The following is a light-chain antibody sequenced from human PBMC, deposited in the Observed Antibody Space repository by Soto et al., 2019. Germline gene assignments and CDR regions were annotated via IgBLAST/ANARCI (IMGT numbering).Light chain of an antibody. CDR2: SDN. CDR1: SSNIGRNA. J-gene: IGLJ2*01. CDR3: AAWDGSMKGVI. V-gene: IGLV1-44*01. Sequence: QSVLTQSPSASGTPGQRITISCFGSSSNIGRNAVHWYQQLPGTAPKLLLYSDNHRPSGVPARFSGSKSGTSASLAISGLQSEDEADYYCAAWDGSMKGVIFGGWTKLTVL.